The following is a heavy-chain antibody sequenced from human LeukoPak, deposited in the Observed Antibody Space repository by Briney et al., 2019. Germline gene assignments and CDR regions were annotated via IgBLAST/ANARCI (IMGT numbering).Heavy chain of an antibody. CDR3: ASSPPDYAELPFDI. D-gene: IGHD4/OR15-4a*01. Sequence: SETLSLTCAVYGGSFSTYYWTWIRQPPGKGLERIGEINHSGSTNYNPSLKIRVTISLHTSKNQFSLKLNSVTAADTAVYYCASSPPDYAELPFDIWGQGTMVTVSS. J-gene: IGHJ3*02. V-gene: IGHV4-34*01. CDR1: GGSFSTYY. CDR2: INHSGST.